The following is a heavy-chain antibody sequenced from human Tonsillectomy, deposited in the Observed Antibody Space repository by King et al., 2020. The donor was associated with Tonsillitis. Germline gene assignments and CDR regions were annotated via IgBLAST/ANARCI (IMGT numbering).Heavy chain of an antibody. CDR2: IYHTGST. V-gene: IGHV4-39*01. CDR3: AGHVGGIVGVTATWFDP. CDR1: GGSISSSTYY. D-gene: IGHD1-26*01. J-gene: IGHJ5*02. Sequence: LQLQESGPGLVKPSETLSLTCTVSGGSISSSTYYWGWIRQPPGKGLEWIGSIYHTGSTYFNPSLKSRVSISVDTSKNQFSLKLNSVTAADTAVYYCAGHVGGIVGVTATWFDPWGQGTLVTVSS.